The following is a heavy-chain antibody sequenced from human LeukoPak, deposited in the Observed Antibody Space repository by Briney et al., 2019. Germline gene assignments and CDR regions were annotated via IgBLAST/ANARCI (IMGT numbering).Heavy chain of an antibody. CDR2: VNERGGT. D-gene: IGHD1-26*01. Sequence: SETLSLTCAVYIDSFSNYHWNWIHQTPAKGMEWIGEVNERGGTNISPSLRSRVILSVDTSKNQFSLKLISVTVADTAIYYCARGQGATVPQVGKNWFDPWGQGTRVTVSS. CDR3: ARGQGATVPQVGKNWFDP. V-gene: IGHV4-34*01. J-gene: IGHJ5*02. CDR1: IDSFSNYH.